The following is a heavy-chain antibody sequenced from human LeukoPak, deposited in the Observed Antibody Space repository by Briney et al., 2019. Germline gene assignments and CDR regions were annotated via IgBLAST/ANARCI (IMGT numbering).Heavy chain of an antibody. CDR2: IHHSGST. D-gene: IGHD2-2*01. V-gene: IGHV4-38-2*02. Sequence: SETLSLTCSVSGYSISSDYYWGWIRQPPGKGLEWIGSIHHSGSTYYNPSLKSRVTISVDTAKNQFSLKPSSVTAADTAVYYCARVPYCSSSSCYLFFDYWGQGTLVTVSS. CDR1: GYSISSDYY. CDR3: ARVPYCSSSSCYLFFDY. J-gene: IGHJ4*02.